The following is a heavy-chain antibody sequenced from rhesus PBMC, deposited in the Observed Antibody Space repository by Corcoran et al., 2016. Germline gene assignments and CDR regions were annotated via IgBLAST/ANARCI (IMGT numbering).Heavy chain of an antibody. CDR1: GYSISSGYG. V-gene: IGHV4-127*01. J-gene: IGHJ4*01. CDR2: IGGGSGLT. Sequence: QVQLQESGPGLVKPSETLSLTCAVSGYSISSGYGWRWIRQPPGKGLGWIGYIGGGSGLTHYNPSLKSRVTISTDTSKNQFSLKLSSVTAADTAVYYCARGGGRGSNYYFDYWGQGVLVTVSS. D-gene: IGHD4-29*01. CDR3: ARGGGRGSNYYFDY.